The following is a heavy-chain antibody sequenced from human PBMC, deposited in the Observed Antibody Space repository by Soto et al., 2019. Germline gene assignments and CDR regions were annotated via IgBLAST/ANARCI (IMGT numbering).Heavy chain of an antibody. CDR1: GGSISSSSYY. D-gene: IGHD4-17*01. CDR2: IYYSGST. Sequence: SETLSLTCTVSGGSISSSSYYWGWIRQPPGKGLEWIGSIYYSGSTYYNPSLKSRVTISVDTSKNQFSLKLSSVTAADTAVYYCARHKTSRHAFDIWGQGTMVTVSS. CDR3: ARHKTSRHAFDI. J-gene: IGHJ3*02. V-gene: IGHV4-39*01.